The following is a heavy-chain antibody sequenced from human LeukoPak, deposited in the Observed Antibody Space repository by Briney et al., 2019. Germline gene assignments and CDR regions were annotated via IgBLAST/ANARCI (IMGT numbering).Heavy chain of an antibody. Sequence: GGSLRLSCAASGFTFSNYAMTWVRQAPGKGLEWVSSISGGPVYYADSVKGRFTISRDNSKNTLFLQMNSLRAEDTAIYYCAKDSDYYYYMDVWGKGTTVTVSS. CDR1: GFTFSNYA. CDR2: ISGGPV. CDR3: AKDSDYYYYMDV. V-gene: IGHV3-23*01. J-gene: IGHJ6*03.